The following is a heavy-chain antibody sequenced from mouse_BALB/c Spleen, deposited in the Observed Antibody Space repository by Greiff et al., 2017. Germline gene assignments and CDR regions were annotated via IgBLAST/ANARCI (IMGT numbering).Heavy chain of an antibody. CDR3: TRNYYGSSYGLYYAMDY. J-gene: IGHJ4*01. CDR2: IRLKSNNYAT. V-gene: IGHV6-6*02. D-gene: IGHD1-1*01. CDR1: GFTFSNYW. Sequence: EVKVEESGGGLVQPGGSMKLSCVASGFTFSNYWMNWVRQSPEKGLEWVAEIRLKSNNYATHYAESVKGRFTISRDDSKSSVYLQMNNLRAEDTGIYYCTRNYYGSSYGLYYAMDYWGQGTSVTVSS.